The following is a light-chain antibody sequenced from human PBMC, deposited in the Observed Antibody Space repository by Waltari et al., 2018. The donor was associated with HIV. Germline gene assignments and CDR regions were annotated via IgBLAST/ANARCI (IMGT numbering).Light chain of an antibody. Sequence: FMLTQPHSVSESPGKTVTISCTRRSGRIAGTYLPWYQPRPGSSPITVIYENKERPSGVPDRFSCSIDNSSNSASLTISGLKTDDEADYYCQSYATRALMVFGGGTKLTVL. J-gene: IGLJ2*01. CDR3: QSYATRALMV. CDR1: SGRIAGTY. V-gene: IGLV6-57*01. CDR2: ENK.